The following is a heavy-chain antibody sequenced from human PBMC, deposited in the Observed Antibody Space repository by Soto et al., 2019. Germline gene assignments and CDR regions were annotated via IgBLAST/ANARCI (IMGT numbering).Heavy chain of an antibody. CDR2: ISSSGSTI. J-gene: IGHJ3*02. CDR1: GFTFSDYY. CDR3: ARGSRLNYDFWSGYYSVPFSFDI. D-gene: IGHD3-3*01. Sequence: GGSLRLSCAASGFTFSDYYMSWIRQAPGKGLEWVSYISSSGSTIYYADSVKGRFTISRDNAKNSLYLQMNSLRAEDTAVYYCARGSRLNYDFWSGYYSVPFSFDIWGQGTMVTVSS. V-gene: IGHV3-11*01.